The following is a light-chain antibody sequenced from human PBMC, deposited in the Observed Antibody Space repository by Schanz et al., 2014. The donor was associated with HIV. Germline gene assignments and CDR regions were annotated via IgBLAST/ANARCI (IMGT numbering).Light chain of an antibody. J-gene: IGLJ3*02. CDR3: QSYDSSNSVV. V-gene: IGLV6-57*04. CDR1: SGSIASNY. Sequence: NFMLTQPHSVSESPGKTVTISCTRSSGSIASNYVQWYQQRPGSAPTTVIYEDNQRPSGVPGRFSGSIDSSSNSASLTISGLETEDEADYYCQSYDSSNSVVFGGGTKLTVL. CDR2: EDN.